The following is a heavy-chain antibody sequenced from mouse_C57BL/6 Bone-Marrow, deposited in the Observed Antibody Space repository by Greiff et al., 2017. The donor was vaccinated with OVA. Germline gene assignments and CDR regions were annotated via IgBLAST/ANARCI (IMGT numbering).Heavy chain of an antibody. CDR3: ARNFAVYDDLYYFDY. CDR2: IWSGGST. D-gene: IGHD2-12*01. CDR1: GFSLTSYG. J-gene: IGHJ2*01. V-gene: IGHV2-2*01. Sequence: QVQLQQSGPGLVQPSQSLSITCTVSGFSLTSYGVHWVRQSPGKGLEWLGVIWSGGSTDSNAAFISRLSISKDNSKSQVFFKMNSLQADDTAIYYCARNFAVYDDLYYFDYWGQGTTLTVSS.